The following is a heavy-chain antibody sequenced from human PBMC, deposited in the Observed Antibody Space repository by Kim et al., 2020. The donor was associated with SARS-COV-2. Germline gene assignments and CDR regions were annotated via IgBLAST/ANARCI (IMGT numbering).Heavy chain of an antibody. CDR2: ISAYNGNT. CDR3: ARDWGRSIQETLYYGMDV. CDR1: GYTFTSYG. Sequence: ASVKVSCKASGYTFTSYGISWVRQAPGQGLEWMGWISAYNGNTNYAQKLQGRVTMTTDTSTSTAYMELRSLRSDDTAVYYCARDWGRSIQETLYYGMDVWGQGTTVTVSS. V-gene: IGHV1-18*04. J-gene: IGHJ6*02. D-gene: IGHD6-6*01.